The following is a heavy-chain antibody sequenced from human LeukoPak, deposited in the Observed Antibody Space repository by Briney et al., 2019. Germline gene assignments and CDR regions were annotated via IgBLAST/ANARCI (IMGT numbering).Heavy chain of an antibody. Sequence: GASVKVSCKASGGTFSSYAISWVRQAPGQGLEWMGWISAYNGNTNYAQKLQGRVTMTTDTSTSTAYMELRSLRSDDTAVYYCARVRRQGPREGPDYWGQGTLVTVSS. CDR2: ISAYNGNT. D-gene: IGHD3-16*01. CDR1: GGTFSSYA. V-gene: IGHV1-18*01. J-gene: IGHJ4*02. CDR3: ARVRRQGPREGPDY.